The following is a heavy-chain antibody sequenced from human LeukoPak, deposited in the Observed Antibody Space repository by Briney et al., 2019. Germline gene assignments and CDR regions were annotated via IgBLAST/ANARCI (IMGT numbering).Heavy chain of an antibody. D-gene: IGHD6-19*01. Sequence: PGGSLRLSCAASGFTFSSYWMHWVRQAPGKGLVWVSRINSDGSSTSYADSVKGRFTISRDNSKSTLYLQMNSLRAEDTAVYYCATRYSSGWYGPNYWGQGTLVTVSS. CDR2: INSDGSST. V-gene: IGHV3-74*01. CDR1: GFTFSSYW. CDR3: ATRYSSGWYGPNY. J-gene: IGHJ4*02.